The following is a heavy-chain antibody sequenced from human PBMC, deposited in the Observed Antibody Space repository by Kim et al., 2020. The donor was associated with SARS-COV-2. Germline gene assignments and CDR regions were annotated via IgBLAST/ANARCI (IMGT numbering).Heavy chain of an antibody. D-gene: IGHD3-10*01. J-gene: IGHJ4*02. CDR2: ISSSSSTI. Sequence: GGSLRLSCAASGFTFSSFSMNWVRQAPGKGLEWVSYISSSSSTIYYADSVKGRFTISRDNAKNSLYLQMNSLRDEDTAVYYCARPSLWFGELFPNYFDYWGQGTLVTVSS. CDR3: ARPSLWFGELFPNYFDY. CDR1: GFTFSSFS. V-gene: IGHV3-48*02.